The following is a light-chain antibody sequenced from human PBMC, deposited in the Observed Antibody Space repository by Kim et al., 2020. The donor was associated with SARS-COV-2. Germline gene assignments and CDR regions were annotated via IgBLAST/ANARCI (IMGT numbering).Light chain of an antibody. CDR3: QSFDSSLSALL. J-gene: IGLJ2*01. Sequence: QSVLTQPPSVSGAPWQRITISCTGSSSNIGASFDVHWYQQLPGTAPKLLLYRNNNRPSGVPDRFSASRSGTSASLAITGLQPEDEADYYCQSFDSSLSALLFGGGTQLTVL. V-gene: IGLV1-40*01. CDR1: SSNIGASFD. CDR2: RNN.